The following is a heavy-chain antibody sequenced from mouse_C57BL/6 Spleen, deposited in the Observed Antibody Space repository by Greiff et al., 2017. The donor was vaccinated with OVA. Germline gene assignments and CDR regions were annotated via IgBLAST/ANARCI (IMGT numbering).Heavy chain of an antibody. J-gene: IGHJ1*03. CDR1: GFTFSDAW. Sequence: EVKLVESGGGLVQPGGSMKLSCAASGFTFSDAWMDWVRQSPEQGLEWVAEIRNKANNHATYYAESVKGRFTISRDDSKSSVYLQMNSLRAEDTGIYYCTIYYGNYESVFDVWGTGTTVTVSS. CDR2: IRNKANNHAT. D-gene: IGHD2-1*01. CDR3: TIYYGNYESVFDV. V-gene: IGHV6-6*01.